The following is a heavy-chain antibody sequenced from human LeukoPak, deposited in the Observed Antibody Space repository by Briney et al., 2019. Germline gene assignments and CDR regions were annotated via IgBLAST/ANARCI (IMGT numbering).Heavy chain of an antibody. CDR3: ARSEGYDILTGYYASHFDY. D-gene: IGHD3-9*01. CDR2: ISSSGSTI. J-gene: IGHJ4*02. V-gene: IGHV3-11*01. Sequence: LSLTCTVSGGSISSYYWSWIRQAPGKGLEWVSYISSSGSTIYYADSVKGRFTISRDNAKNSLYLQMNSLRAEDTAVYYCARSEGYDILTGYYASHFDYRGQGTLVTVSS. CDR1: GGSISSYY.